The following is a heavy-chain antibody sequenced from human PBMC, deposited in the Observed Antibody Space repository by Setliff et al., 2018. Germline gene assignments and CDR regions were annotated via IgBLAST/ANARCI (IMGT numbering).Heavy chain of an antibody. J-gene: IGHJ6*02. CDR3: ARGEREGITMVRGVRGTHYYYGMDV. CDR2: IIPIFGTA. Sequence: ASVKVSCKASGGTFSSYAISWVRQAPGQGLEWMGGIIPIFGTANYAQKFQGRVTIPTDESTSTAYMELSSLRSEDTAVYYCARGEREGITMVRGVRGTHYYYGMDVWGQGTTVTVSS. V-gene: IGHV1-69*05. CDR1: GGTFSSYA. D-gene: IGHD3-10*01.